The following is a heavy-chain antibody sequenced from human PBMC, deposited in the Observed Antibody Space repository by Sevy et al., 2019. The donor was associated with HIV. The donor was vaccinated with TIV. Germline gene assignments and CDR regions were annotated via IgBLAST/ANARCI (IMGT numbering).Heavy chain of an antibody. V-gene: IGHV5-51*01. CDR1: GYKFSDYW. D-gene: IGHD3-16*01. CDR3: ARGARGTLPSYYYYGLNI. CDR2: IYPGDSDT. J-gene: IGHJ6*02. Sequence: GESLKISCQSSGYKFSDYWIAWVRQMPGKGLEWMGIIYPGDSDTRYSPSLQGQVTISVDKSISTAYLEWNSLKASDTAIYYCARGARGTLPSYYYYGLNIWGQGTTVTVSS.